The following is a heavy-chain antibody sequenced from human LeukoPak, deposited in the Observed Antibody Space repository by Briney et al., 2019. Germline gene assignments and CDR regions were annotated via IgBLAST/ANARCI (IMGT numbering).Heavy chain of an antibody. CDR1: GGTFSSYA. J-gene: IGHJ3*02. D-gene: IGHD6-19*01. Sequence: SVKVSCKASGGTFSSYAISWVRQAPGQGLEWMGGIIPIFGTANYAQKFQGRVTITADESTSTAYMELSSLRSEDTAVYYCARPKQWLAYDAFDIWGQGTMVTVSS. CDR2: IIPIFGTA. CDR3: ARPKQWLAYDAFDI. V-gene: IGHV1-69*13.